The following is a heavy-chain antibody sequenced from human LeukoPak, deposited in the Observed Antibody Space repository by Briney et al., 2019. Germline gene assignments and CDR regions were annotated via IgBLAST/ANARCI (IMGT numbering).Heavy chain of an antibody. CDR3: TREECSIGVCYPSGY. D-gene: IGHD2-8*01. V-gene: IGHV1-18*01. Sequence: ASVKVSCKASGYSFTSYGISWVRQAPGQGLEWMGWISTYNANTNYALKLQGRVTLTTDTSTSTAYMGLKSLRSDDTAVYYCTREECSIGVCYPSGYWGQGTLVTVSS. CDR2: ISTYNANT. J-gene: IGHJ4*02. CDR1: GYSFTSYG.